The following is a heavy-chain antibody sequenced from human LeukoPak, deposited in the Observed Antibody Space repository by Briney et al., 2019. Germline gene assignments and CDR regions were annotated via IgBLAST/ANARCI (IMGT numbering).Heavy chain of an antibody. CDR1: GFTFSSYG. J-gene: IGHJ6*03. Sequence: GGSLRLSCAASGFTFSSYGMSWVRQAPGKGLEWVSVIYSGGSTYYADSVKGRFTISRDNSKNTLYLQMNSLRAEDTAVYYCARGLRGYSGTSRAGYYYYMDVWGKGTTVTVSS. V-gene: IGHV3-66*01. CDR2: IYSGGST. CDR3: ARGLRGYSGTSRAGYYYYMDV. D-gene: IGHD1-26*01.